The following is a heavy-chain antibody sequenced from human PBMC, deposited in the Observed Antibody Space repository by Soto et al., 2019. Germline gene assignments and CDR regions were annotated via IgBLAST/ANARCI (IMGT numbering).Heavy chain of an antibody. CDR1: GYTFTGYY. V-gene: IGHV1-2*04. Sequence: ASVKVSCKASGYTFTGYYMHWVRQAPGQGREWMGWINPNSGGTNYAQKFQGWVTMTRDTSISTAYMELSRLRSDDTAVYYCARDYFYAVVTVLLDYWGQGALVTVSS. D-gene: IGHD2-15*01. J-gene: IGHJ4*02. CDR2: INPNSGGT. CDR3: ARDYFYAVVTVLLDY.